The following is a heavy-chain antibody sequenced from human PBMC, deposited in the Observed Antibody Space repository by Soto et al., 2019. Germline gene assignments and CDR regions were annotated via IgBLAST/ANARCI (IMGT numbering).Heavy chain of an antibody. CDR2: INPASGST. J-gene: IGHJ4*02. Sequence: QVQLVQSGAEVKKPGASVKVSCRTSGYTFTHYYIHWVRQAPGQGLEWLGIINPASGSTNYAQDFQGTVTLTMDTSTTTVYMELSGQRAEDTAIFYCARDLAAGDHWGQGTLVTVSS. CDR3: ARDLAAGDH. D-gene: IGHD6-13*01. CDR1: GYTFTHYY. V-gene: IGHV1-46*01.